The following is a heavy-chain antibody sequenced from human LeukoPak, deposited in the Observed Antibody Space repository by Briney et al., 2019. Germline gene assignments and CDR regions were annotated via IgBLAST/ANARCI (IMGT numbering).Heavy chain of an antibody. J-gene: IGHJ4*02. CDR2: IYSSGTT. Sequence: SETLSLTCVVSGVSLHRSFWTWVRQPPGKGLEWIGRIYSSGTTDYSPSLKSRLTISIDTSKNQFSLRLASMTAAHTAVYFCGRRPAVDGPIDNWGQGILVAVSS. CDR1: GVSLHRSF. CDR3: GRRPAVDGPIDN. D-gene: IGHD3/OR15-3a*01. V-gene: IGHV4-59*01.